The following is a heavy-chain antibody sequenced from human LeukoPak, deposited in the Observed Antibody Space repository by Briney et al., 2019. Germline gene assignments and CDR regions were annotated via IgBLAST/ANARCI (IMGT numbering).Heavy chain of an antibody. CDR2: VNRDGSET. Sequence: GGSLRLSCAASGFIFTNYFMSWIRQVPGRGPEWVANVNRDGSETYYLDSVKGRFTISKDNAKNSLYLQMNSLRAEDTALYHCARNNGMDVWGQGTTVIVSS. V-gene: IGHV3-7*03. J-gene: IGHJ6*02. CDR3: ARNNGMDV. CDR1: GFIFTNYF.